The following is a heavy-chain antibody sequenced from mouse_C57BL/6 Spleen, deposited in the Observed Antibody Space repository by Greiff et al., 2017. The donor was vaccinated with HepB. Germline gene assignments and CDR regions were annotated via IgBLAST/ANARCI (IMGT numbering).Heavy chain of an antibody. CDR3: TIGYGSSPAWFAY. CDR2: IEPETGGT. J-gene: IGHJ3*01. CDR1: GYTFTDYE. Sequence: QVQLKESGAELVRPGASVTLSCKASGYTFTDYEMHWVKQTPVHGLEWIGAIEPETGGTAYNQKFKGKAILTADKSSSTAYMELRSLTSEYSAVYYCTIGYGSSPAWFAYWGQGTLVTVSA. V-gene: IGHV1-15*01. D-gene: IGHD1-1*01.